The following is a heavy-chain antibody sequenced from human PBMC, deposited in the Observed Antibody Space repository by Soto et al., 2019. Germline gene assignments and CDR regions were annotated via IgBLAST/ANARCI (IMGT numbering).Heavy chain of an antibody. V-gene: IGHV3-48*02. CDR2: ISRSGTGI. J-gene: IGHJ6*01. CDR3: ARAVTWGLDV. Sequence: EVQLVESGGGLVQPGGSLRLSCAASGFTFSLYSMSWVRQAPGKGLEWVSYISRSGTGIHYADSVKGRFTISRDDVTNSMHLQMNSLRDGDTAVYYCARAVTWGLDVWGQGTTVSISS. CDR1: GFTFSLYS. D-gene: IGHD3-10*01.